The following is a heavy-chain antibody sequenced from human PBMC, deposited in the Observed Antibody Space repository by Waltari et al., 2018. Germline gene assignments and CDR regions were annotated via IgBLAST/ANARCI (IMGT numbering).Heavy chain of an antibody. D-gene: IGHD1-26*01. Sequence: QVQLVQSGAEVKKPGASVKVSCKAAGYTFTGYYIHWVRQAPGQGLEWRGWINPKTNSAYYAQKFQGRVSITSDTSITTAYMELSRLRSDDTAVYYCASPTGVGATYGDFDYWGQGTLVTVSS. J-gene: IGHJ4*02. CDR2: INPKTNSA. V-gene: IGHV1-2*02. CDR1: GYTFTGYY. CDR3: ASPTGVGATYGDFDY.